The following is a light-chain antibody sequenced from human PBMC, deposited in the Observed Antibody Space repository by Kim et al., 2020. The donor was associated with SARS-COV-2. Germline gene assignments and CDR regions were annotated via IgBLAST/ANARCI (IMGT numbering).Light chain of an antibody. J-gene: IGKJ1*01. CDR3: QKYNSAPRT. CDR1: QGISNY. Sequence: AFVGNKVTITCRARQGISNYLAWYQQKPGKVPKLLIYTASTLQSGVPSRFSGSGSGTDFTLTISSLQPEDVATYYCQKYNSAPRTFGQGTKVDIK. V-gene: IGKV1-27*01. CDR2: TAS.